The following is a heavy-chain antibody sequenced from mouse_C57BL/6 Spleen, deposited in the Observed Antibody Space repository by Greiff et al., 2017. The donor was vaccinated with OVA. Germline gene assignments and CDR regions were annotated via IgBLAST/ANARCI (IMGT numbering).Heavy chain of an antibody. D-gene: IGHD2-4*01. J-gene: IGHJ3*01. CDR3: AVYDYDGGFAY. CDR2: ISSGSSTI. CDR1: GFTFSDYG. Sequence: EVQLQESGGGLVKPGGSLKLSCAASGFTFSDYGMHWVRQAPEKGLEWVAYISSGSSTIYYADTVKGRFTISRDNAKNTLFLHMTSLRSEDTAMYYCAVYDYDGGFAYWGQGTLVTVSA. V-gene: IGHV5-17*01.